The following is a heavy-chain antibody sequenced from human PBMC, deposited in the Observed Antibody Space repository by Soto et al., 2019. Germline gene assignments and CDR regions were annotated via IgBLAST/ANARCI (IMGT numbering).Heavy chain of an antibody. D-gene: IGHD2-2*01. CDR3: ARVQDIVVVPAARGDWFDP. V-gene: IGHV1-69*13. CDR1: GGTFSSYA. CDR2: IIPIFGTA. J-gene: IGHJ5*02. Sequence: GASVKVSCKASGGTFSSYAISWVRQAPGQGLEWMGGIIPIFGTANYAQKFQGRVTITADESTSTAYMELSSLRSEDTAVYYCARVQDIVVVPAARGDWFDPWGQGTLVTV.